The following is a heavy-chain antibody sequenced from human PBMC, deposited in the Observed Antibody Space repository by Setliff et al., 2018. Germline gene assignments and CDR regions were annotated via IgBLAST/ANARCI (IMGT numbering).Heavy chain of an antibody. CDR3: AYGMDV. V-gene: IGHV1-18*01. J-gene: IGHJ6*02. Sequence: ASVKVSCKASGYTFTSYDINWVRQAPGQGLEWMGWISVYNGKTKYAQKFQGRVTITADKSTSTAYMELSSLRSEDTAVYYCAYGMDVWGQGTTVTVSS. CDR2: ISVYNGKT. CDR1: GYTFTSYD.